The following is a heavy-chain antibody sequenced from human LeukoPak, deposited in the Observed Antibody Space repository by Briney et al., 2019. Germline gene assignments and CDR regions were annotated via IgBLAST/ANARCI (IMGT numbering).Heavy chain of an antibody. Sequence: GGSLRLSCAASGFTFSSYDMHWVRQAAGKGLEWVSVIGTAGDSYYPGSMKGRFTISRENAKNSFYLQMNSLRAGDTAVYYCVRGGSSGYWSLTDFDYWGQGTLVTVSS. CDR3: VRGGSSGYWSLTDFDY. V-gene: IGHV3-13*01. CDR1: GFTFSSYD. CDR2: IGTAGDS. D-gene: IGHD3-22*01. J-gene: IGHJ4*02.